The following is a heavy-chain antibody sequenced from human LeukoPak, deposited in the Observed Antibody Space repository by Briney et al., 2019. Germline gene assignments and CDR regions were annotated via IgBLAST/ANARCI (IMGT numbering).Heavy chain of an antibody. J-gene: IGHJ4*02. CDR2: IIPIFGTA. CDR1: GGTFSSYA. CDR3: ATYSGSYYPFDY. V-gene: IGHV1-69*05. D-gene: IGHD1-26*01. Sequence: GASVKVSCKASGGTFSSYAISWVRQAPGQGLEWMGGIIPIFGTANYAQKFQGRVTITTDESTGTAYMELSSLRSEDTAVYYCATYSGSYYPFDYWGQGTLVTVSS.